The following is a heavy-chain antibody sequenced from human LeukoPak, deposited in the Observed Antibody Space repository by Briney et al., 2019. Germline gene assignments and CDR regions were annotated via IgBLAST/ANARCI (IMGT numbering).Heavy chain of an antibody. J-gene: IGHJ5*02. CDR1: GGSISSSSYY. V-gene: IGHV4-39*07. D-gene: IGHD3-3*01. CDR2: IYHSGST. CDR3: AGLQLRYDFWSGYYRDNWFDP. Sequence: SETLSLTCTVSGGSISSSSYYWGWIRQPPGKGLEWIGSIYHSGSTYYNPSLKSRVTISVDTSKNQFSLKLSSVTAADTAVYYCAGLQLRYDFWSGYYRDNWFDPWGQGTLVTVSS.